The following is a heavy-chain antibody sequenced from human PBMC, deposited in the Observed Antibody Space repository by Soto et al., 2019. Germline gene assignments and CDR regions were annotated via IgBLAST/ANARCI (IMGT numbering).Heavy chain of an antibody. V-gene: IGHV3-7*01. D-gene: IGHD3-10*01. CDR3: AKAPDGSGREYYCDY. CDR1: GFTFSRYW. CDR2: INQDGTEK. J-gene: IGHJ4*02. Sequence: GGSLRLSCATSGFTFSRYWMTWVRQVPGKGLEWVANINQDGTEKYYLASVKGRFTISRDNAKDSLDLQMNALSADDTAVYYCAKAPDGSGREYYCDYWGQGTLVTVSS.